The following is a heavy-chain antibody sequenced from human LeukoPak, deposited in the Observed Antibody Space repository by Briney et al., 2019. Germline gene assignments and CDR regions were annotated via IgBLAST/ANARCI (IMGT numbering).Heavy chain of an antibody. CDR2: INHSGST. V-gene: IGHV4-34*01. Sequence: SETLSLTCAVYGGSFSGYYWSWIRPPPGKGLEWIGEINHSGSTNYNPSLKSRVTISVDTSKNQFSLKLSSVTAADTAVYYCASNGYYHGDYWGQGTLVTVSS. J-gene: IGHJ4*02. CDR3: ASNGYYHGDY. CDR1: GGSFSGYY. D-gene: IGHD3-10*01.